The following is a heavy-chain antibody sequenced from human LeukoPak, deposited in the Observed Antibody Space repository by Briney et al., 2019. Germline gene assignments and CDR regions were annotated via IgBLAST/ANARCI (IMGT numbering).Heavy chain of an antibody. CDR3: ASGYSSVT. Sequence: GGSLRLSCAASGFTFSSYATHWVRQAPGKGLEWVAVISYDGSNKYYADSVKGRFTISRDNSKNTLYLQMNSLRAEDTAVYYCASGYSSVTWGQGTLVTVSS. J-gene: IGHJ5*02. CDR2: ISYDGSNK. CDR1: GFTFSSYA. V-gene: IGHV3-30-3*01. D-gene: IGHD6-25*01.